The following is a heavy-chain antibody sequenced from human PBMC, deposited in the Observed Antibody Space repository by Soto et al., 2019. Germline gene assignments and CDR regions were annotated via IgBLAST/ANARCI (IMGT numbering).Heavy chain of an antibody. Sequence: GGSLRLSCAASGFTFSNAWMSWVRQAPGKGLEWVGRIKSKTDGGTTDYAAPVKGRFTISRDNSKNTLYLQMNSLRAEDTAVYYCAREGITMVRGVQPTPYYMDVWGKGTTVTV. D-gene: IGHD3-10*01. J-gene: IGHJ6*03. CDR3: AREGITMVRGVQPTPYYMDV. V-gene: IGHV3-15*01. CDR1: GFTFSNAW. CDR2: IKSKTDGGTT.